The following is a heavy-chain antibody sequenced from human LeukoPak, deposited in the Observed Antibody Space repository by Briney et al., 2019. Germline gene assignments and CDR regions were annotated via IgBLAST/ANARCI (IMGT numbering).Heavy chain of an antibody. D-gene: IGHD3-10*01. Sequence: PGGSLRLSCAASEFTFSTYGMHWVRQAPGKGLEWVSSISSSNDYIYYADSVKGRFTISRDNSKDSLYLQMSSLRAEDTAVYYCARVWSMIREYVEYWGQGTLVTVSS. CDR1: EFTFSTYG. CDR3: ARVWSMIREYVEY. V-gene: IGHV3-21*01. J-gene: IGHJ4*02. CDR2: ISSSNDYI.